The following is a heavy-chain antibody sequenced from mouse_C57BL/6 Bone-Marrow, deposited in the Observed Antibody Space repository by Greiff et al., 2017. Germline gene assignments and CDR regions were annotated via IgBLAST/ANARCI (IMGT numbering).Heavy chain of an antibody. Sequence: QVQLQQPGAELVKPGASVKLSCKASGYTFTSYWMHWVKQRPGQGLEWIGMIHPNSGSTNYNEKFKSKGTLTVDKSSSTAYMQLSSLTSEDAAVYYCARCLCDYYAMDYWGQGTSVTVSS. CDR3: ARCLCDYYAMDY. CDR1: GYTFTSYW. CDR2: IHPNSGST. V-gene: IGHV1-64*01. J-gene: IGHJ4*01. D-gene: IGHD6-5*01.